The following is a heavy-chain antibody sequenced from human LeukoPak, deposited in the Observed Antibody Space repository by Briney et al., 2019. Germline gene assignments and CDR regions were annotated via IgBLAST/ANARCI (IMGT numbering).Heavy chain of an antibody. J-gene: IGHJ4*02. Sequence: PSETLSLTCAVYSGSFSGYYWRWIRQPPGKGLEWIGEINHSGSTNYNPSLKSRVTISVDTSKNQFSLKLSSVTAADTAVHYCAREAGSGWYGGTRREFDSWGQGTLVTVSS. V-gene: IGHV4-34*01. D-gene: IGHD6-19*01. CDR1: SGSFSGYY. CDR3: AREAGSGWYGGTRREFDS. CDR2: INHSGST.